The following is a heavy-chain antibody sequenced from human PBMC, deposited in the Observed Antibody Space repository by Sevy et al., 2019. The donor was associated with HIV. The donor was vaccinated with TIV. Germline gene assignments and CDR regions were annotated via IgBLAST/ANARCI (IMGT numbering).Heavy chain of an antibody. CDR3: ATKGYSSGWYRAGADY. CDR2: ITSSGDTT. J-gene: IGHJ4*02. Sequence: GGSLRLSCAASGFTFSSFAMFWVHQAPGKGLEWVSTITSSGDTTYYADSVKGRFTISRDNPKNTLYLQMNSLRAEDTAVYYCATKGYSSGWYRAGADYWGQGTLVTVSS. D-gene: IGHD6-19*01. V-gene: IGHV3-23*01. CDR1: GFTFSSFA.